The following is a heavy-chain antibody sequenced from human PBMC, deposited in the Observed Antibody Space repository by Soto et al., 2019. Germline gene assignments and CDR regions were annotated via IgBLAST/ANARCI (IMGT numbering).Heavy chain of an antibody. CDR1: VDAISRGYD. CDR2: IYHTGTT. J-gene: IGHJ4*02. CDR3: ARTDNVGYYPY. D-gene: IGHD3-22*01. Sequence: KSSEALSLTSDFSVDAISRGYDWAWIRQSPTKGLEWIASIYHTGTTHYNPSLTNRVTISVDTSQNQFSLNLRSVTAADSAIYYCARTDNVGYYPYWGQGSLVNVS. V-gene: IGHV4-38-2*01.